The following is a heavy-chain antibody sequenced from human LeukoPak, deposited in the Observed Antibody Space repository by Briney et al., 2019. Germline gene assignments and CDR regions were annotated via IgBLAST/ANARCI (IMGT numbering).Heavy chain of an antibody. D-gene: IGHD6-6*01. CDR3: ARSSSVLRDY. CDR2: ISSSGSTI. J-gene: IGHJ4*02. Sequence: LSLTCAVYGGSFSGYYWSWIRQAPGKGLEWVSYISSSGSTIYYADSVKGRFTISRDNAKNSLYLQMNSLRAEDTAVYYCARSSSVLRDYWGQGTLVTVSS. V-gene: IGHV3-11*01. CDR1: GGSFSGYY.